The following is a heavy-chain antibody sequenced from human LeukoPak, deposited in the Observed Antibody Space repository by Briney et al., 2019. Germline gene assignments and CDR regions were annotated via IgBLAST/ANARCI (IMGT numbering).Heavy chain of an antibody. CDR2: IYYSGST. CDR3: ARLLGYAPVLGMDV. V-gene: IGHV4-59*08. J-gene: IGHJ6*02. D-gene: IGHD2-2*01. CDR1: GGSISSHY. Sequence: SETLSLTCTVSGGSISSHYWSWIRQPPGKGLEWIGYIYYSGSTNYNPSLKSRVTISVDTSKNQFSLKLSSVTAADTAVYYCARLLGYAPVLGMDVWGQGTTVTVSS.